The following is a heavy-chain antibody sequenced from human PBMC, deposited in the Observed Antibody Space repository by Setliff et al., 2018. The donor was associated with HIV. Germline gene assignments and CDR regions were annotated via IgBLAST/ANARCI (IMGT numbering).Heavy chain of an antibody. D-gene: IGHD3-3*01. J-gene: IGHJ4*02. V-gene: IGHV3-30*04. CDR3: ATDTIFGVATLDY. Sequence: SLKISCAASAFTFSSYSMHWVRQAPGKGLDWVAVISYDGSNKYYADSVRGRFTISRDNSKNTLWLQMNSLRAEDTAVYYCATDTIFGVATLDYWGQGTLVTVSS. CDR2: ISYDGSNK. CDR1: AFTFSSYS.